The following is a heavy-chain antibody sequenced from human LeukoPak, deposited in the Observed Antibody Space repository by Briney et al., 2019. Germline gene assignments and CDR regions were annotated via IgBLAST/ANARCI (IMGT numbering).Heavy chain of an antibody. J-gene: IGHJ3*02. V-gene: IGHV3-7*01. CDR2: IKQDGSEK. CDR3: ASSTSGSYYLAFDI. D-gene: IGHD1-26*01. Sequence: GGSLRLSCAASGFTFSSYWMSWVRQAPGKGLEWVANIKQDGSEKYYVDSVKGRFTISRDNAKNSLYLQMNSLRAEDTAVYYCASSTSGSYYLAFDIWGQGTVVTVSS. CDR1: GFTFSSYW.